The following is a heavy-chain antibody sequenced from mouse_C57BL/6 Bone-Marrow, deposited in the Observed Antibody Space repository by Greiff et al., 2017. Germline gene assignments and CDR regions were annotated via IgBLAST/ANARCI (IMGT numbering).Heavy chain of an antibody. CDR2: INPGSGGT. J-gene: IGHJ2*01. V-gene: IGHV1-54*01. Sequence: QVQLQQSGAELVRPGTSVKVSCKASGYAFTNYLIEWVKQRPGQGLEWIGVINPGSGGTNYNEKFKGKATLPADKSSSTAYMQLSSLTSEDSAVYFCARRGDPYYFDYWGQGTTLTVSS. D-gene: IGHD3-3*01. CDR1: GYAFTNYL. CDR3: ARRGDPYYFDY.